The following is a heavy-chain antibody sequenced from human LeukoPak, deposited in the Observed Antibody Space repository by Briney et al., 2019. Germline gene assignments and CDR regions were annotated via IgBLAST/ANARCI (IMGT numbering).Heavy chain of an antibody. J-gene: IGHJ6*03. CDR1: GYSITNGGYS. CDR2: SNDSGCA. V-gene: IGHV4-30-4*07. D-gene: IGHD3-16*01. CDR3: ARRGGDMPARGFMDV. Sequence: PSQTLSLTCVVSGYSITNGGYSWGWIRQPPGKGLEWVGYSNDSGCAAYNLSRKITVTMSVDTSKTHFFLNRRSVTAADTAVYYCARRGGDMPARGFMDVWGKGTTVTVSS.